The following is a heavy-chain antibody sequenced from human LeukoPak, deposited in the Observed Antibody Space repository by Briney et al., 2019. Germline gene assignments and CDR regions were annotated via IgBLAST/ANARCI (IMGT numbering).Heavy chain of an antibody. D-gene: IGHD2-21*02. Sequence: GGSLRLSCAASGFTFSSYAMSWVRQAPGKGLEWVSVIYSGGSTYYADSVKGRFTISRDNSKNTLYLQMNSLRAEDTAVYYCARDRCGGDCYDYYYGMDVWGQGTTVTVSS. J-gene: IGHJ6*02. CDR2: IYSGGST. CDR1: GFTFSSYA. V-gene: IGHV3-53*01. CDR3: ARDRCGGDCYDYYYGMDV.